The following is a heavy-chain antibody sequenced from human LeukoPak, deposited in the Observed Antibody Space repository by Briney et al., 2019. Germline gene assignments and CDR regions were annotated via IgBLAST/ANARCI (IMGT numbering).Heavy chain of an antibody. CDR3: ARKGGYSSGYYY. V-gene: IGHV3-7*01. CDR2: IKQDGSEK. CDR1: GFTFSDYW. J-gene: IGHJ4*02. D-gene: IGHD3-22*01. Sequence: GGSLRLSCAASGFTFSDYWMTWVRQAPGKGLEWVANIKQDGSEKDYVDSVKGRFIVSRDNAKNSLYLQMDSLRVEDTAVYYCARKGGYSSGYYYWGQGTLVTVSS.